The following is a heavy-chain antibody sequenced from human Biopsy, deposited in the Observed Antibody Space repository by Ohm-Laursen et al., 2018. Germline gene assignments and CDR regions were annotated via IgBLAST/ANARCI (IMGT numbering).Heavy chain of an antibody. Sequence: GTLSLTCAVSGGSISSFYWTWIRQPPGKGPEWIGDISDSGSTNYKPSLKNRVIISVDTSKNQFSLNLSSVTAADTAVYYCARRGSGGRSFDHWGQGTLVTVSS. CDR2: ISDSGST. J-gene: IGHJ4*02. CDR3: ARRGSGGRSFDH. D-gene: IGHD2-15*01. CDR1: GGSISSFY. V-gene: IGHV4-59*08.